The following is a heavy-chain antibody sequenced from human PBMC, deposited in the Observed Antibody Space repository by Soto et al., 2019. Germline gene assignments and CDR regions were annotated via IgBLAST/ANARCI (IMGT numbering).Heavy chain of an antibody. CDR2: INPSSGST. V-gene: IGHV1-46*01. J-gene: IGHJ6*02. D-gene: IGHD2-2*01. CDR1: GYTFTSYY. Sequence: QVQLVQSGAEVKKPGASVKVSCKASGYTFTSYYMHWVRQAPGQGPELIGVINPSSGSTTYAQKSQVRVTMSADTFTSTVYMELTRLRSEETAVYYRAREVGVVPGGHHYGFRGMDVWGQGPTVTISS. CDR3: AREVGVVPGGHHYGFRGMDV.